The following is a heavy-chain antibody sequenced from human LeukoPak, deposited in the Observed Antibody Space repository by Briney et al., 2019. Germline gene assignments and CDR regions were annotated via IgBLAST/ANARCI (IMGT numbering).Heavy chain of an antibody. CDR1: GLTFSSHW. D-gene: IGHD3-22*01. CDR3: STTYYYDSSEGY. CDR2: IKSKTDGGTT. Sequence: GGSLRLSCAASGLTFSSHWMHWVRQAPGKGLEWVGRIKSKTDGGTTDYAAPVKGRFTISRDDSKNTLYLQMNSLKTEDTAVYYCSTTYYYDSSEGYWGQGTLVTVSS. J-gene: IGHJ4*02. V-gene: IGHV3-15*07.